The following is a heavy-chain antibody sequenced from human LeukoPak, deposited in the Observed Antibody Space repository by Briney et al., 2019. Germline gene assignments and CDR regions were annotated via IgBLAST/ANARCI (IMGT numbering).Heavy chain of an antibody. CDR3: ARAPMVRGGDYFDY. J-gene: IGHJ4*02. Sequence: GGSLRLSCTASGFTFSSYSMSWVRQPPGKGLEWVSVISGSGDSTYYADSVKGRFTISRDNSKNTLYLQMNSLRAEDTAVYYCARAPMVRGGDYFDYWGQGTLVTVSS. CDR1: GFTFSSYS. CDR2: ISGSGDST. D-gene: IGHD3-10*01. V-gene: IGHV3-23*01.